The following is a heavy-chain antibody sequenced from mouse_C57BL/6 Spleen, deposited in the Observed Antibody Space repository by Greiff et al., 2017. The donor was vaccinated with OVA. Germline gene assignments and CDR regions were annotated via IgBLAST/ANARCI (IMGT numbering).Heavy chain of an antibody. CDR3: ARGGLSHFDY. Sequence: QVQLQQPGAELVKPGASVKLSCKASGYTFTSYWMQWVKQRPGQGLEWIGEIDPSDSYTNYNQKFKGKATLTVDTSSSTAYMQLSSLTSEDSAVYYCARGGLSHFDYWGQGTTLTVSS. CDR1: GYTFTSYW. D-gene: IGHD6-1*01. J-gene: IGHJ2*01. V-gene: IGHV1-50*01. CDR2: IDPSDSYT.